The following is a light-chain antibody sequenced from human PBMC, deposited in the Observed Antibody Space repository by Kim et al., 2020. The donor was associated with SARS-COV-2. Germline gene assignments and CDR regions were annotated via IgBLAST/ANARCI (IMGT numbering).Light chain of an antibody. J-gene: IGKJ2*01. V-gene: IGKV1-17*03. CDR2: GAS. Sequence: DMQMTQSPSAMSASVGDRVTITCRASQDISNYLAWFQQRPGKVPQRLIYGASNLQSGVPSRFSGSGFGTEFTLTISTLQPEDLATYYCLQHKSYPYTFGQGTKLEI. CDR1: QDISNY. CDR3: LQHKSYPYT.